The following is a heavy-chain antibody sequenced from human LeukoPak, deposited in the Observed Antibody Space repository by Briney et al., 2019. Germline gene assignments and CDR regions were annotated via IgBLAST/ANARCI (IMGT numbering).Heavy chain of an antibody. CDR3: ARGPNSDWSGLDF. Sequence: PGGSLRLSCTASGFSFSGHWMHWARQLPGKGLVCVSRISPTGSTTGYADSVKGRFTVSRDNAKNTLYLQVNNLRAEDTAVYYCARGPNSDWSGLDFWGQGTLLTVSS. D-gene: IGHD3-9*01. J-gene: IGHJ4*02. CDR1: GFSFSGHW. CDR2: ISPTGSTT. V-gene: IGHV3-74*01.